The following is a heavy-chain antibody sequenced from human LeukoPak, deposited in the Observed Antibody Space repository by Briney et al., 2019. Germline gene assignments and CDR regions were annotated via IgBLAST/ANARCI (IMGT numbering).Heavy chain of an antibody. CDR1: GITLSNYG. D-gene: IGHD5-12*01. J-gene: IGHJ4*02. CDR2: LSGSGGST. V-gene: IGHV3-23*01. CDR3: TKGQVGGYALIFDY. Sequence: GGSLRLSCAVSGITLSNYGMSWVRQAPGKGLEWVAGLSGSGGSTYYADSVKGRFTISRDNSKNTLYLQMNGLRAEDTALYYCTKGQVGGYALIFDYWGQGTLVTVSS.